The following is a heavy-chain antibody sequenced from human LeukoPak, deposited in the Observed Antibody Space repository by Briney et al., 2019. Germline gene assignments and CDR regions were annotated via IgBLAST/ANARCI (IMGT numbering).Heavy chain of an antibody. Sequence: GGSLRLSCAASGFAFSSYSMNWVRQAPGQGLEWVSSISSSSSYIYYADSVKGRFTISRDNAKNSLYLQMNSLRAEDTAVYYCARRPDYYDSSGYEYFDLWGRGTLVTVSS. CDR2: ISSSSSYI. CDR1: GFAFSSYS. CDR3: ARRPDYYDSSGYEYFDL. V-gene: IGHV3-21*01. J-gene: IGHJ2*01. D-gene: IGHD3-22*01.